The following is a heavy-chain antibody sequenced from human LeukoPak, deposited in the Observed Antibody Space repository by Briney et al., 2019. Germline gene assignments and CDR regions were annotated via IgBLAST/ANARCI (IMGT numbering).Heavy chain of an antibody. CDR2: IYHSGST. CDR1: GDSISRAYY. CDR3: ARAEAATWFDP. V-gene: IGHV4-38-2*01. J-gene: IGHJ5*02. Sequence: SETLSLTCAVSGDSISRAYYWGWIRQSPGKGLEWIGSIYHSGSTYYNPSLKSRVTISLDTSKNQFSLILSSVTAADTAVYFCARAEAATWFDPWGQGTLATVSS. D-gene: IGHD2-15*01.